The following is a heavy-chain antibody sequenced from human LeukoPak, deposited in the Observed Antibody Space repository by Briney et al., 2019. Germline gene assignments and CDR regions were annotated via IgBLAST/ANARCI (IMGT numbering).Heavy chain of an antibody. D-gene: IGHD3-22*01. V-gene: IGHV1-24*01. CDR1: GYTLTELS. Sequence: ASVKVSCTVSGYTLTELSMHWVRQAPGKGLEWMGGFDPEDGETIYAQKFQGRVTMTEDTSTDTAYMELSSLRSEDTAVYYCATMIRYYYGAFDIWGQGTMVTVSS. J-gene: IGHJ3*02. CDR2: FDPEDGET. CDR3: ATMIRYYYGAFDI.